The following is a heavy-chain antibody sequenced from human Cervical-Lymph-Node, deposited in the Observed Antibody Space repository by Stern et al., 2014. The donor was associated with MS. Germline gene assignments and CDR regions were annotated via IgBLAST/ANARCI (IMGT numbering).Heavy chain of an antibody. J-gene: IGHJ4*02. CDR3: ARDRANYGVFDY. CDR1: GYTFTDYG. D-gene: IGHD4-17*01. V-gene: IGHV1-18*01. CDR2: ISGHNGVT. Sequence: VQLVPSGGGVKKPGASVKVSCKTSGYTFTDYGVTWVRLAPGQGLEWMGWISGHNGVTNDARKFQDRVTITTDTSTNTAYLELRSLRADDTAIYYCARDRANYGVFDYWGQGSRVTVSA.